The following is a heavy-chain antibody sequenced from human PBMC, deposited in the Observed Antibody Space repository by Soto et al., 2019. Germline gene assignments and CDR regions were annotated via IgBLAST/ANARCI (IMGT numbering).Heavy chain of an antibody. CDR2: IYPGDSDT. V-gene: IGHV5-51*01. CDR3: ASSHSSSWYNDAFHI. Sequence: PGESLKISCKGSGYGFTSYWIGWVRQVPGKGLEWMGIIYPGDSDTRYSPSFQGQVTISADKSISTAYLQWSSLKASDTAMYYCASSHSSSWYNDAFHIWGQGTMVTVSS. D-gene: IGHD6-13*01. CDR1: GYGFTSYW. J-gene: IGHJ3*02.